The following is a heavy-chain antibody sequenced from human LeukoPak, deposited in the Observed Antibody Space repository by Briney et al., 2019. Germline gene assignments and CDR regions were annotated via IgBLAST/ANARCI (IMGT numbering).Heavy chain of an antibody. CDR2: IYTSGST. Sequence: PSETLSLTCTVSGGSINSYYWSWIRQPAGKGLEWIGRIYTSGSTNYNPSLKSRVTISVDTSKNQFSLKLSSVTAADTAVHYCARVLRYSPDYWGQGTLVTVSS. CDR3: ARVLRYSPDY. D-gene: IGHD3-9*01. CDR1: GGSINSYY. V-gene: IGHV4-4*07. J-gene: IGHJ4*02.